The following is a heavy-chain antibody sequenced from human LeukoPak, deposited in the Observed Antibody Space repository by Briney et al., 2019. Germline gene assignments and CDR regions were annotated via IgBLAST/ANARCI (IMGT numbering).Heavy chain of an antibody. CDR2: IIPIFGTA. CDR3: ARDSGGIAVAGVDY. Sequence: SVKVSCKASGGTFSSYAISWVRQAPGQGLEWMGRIIPIFGTANYAQKFQGRVTITTDESTSTAYMELSSLRSEDTAVYYCARDSGGIAVAGVDYWGQGTLVTVSS. D-gene: IGHD6-19*01. J-gene: IGHJ4*02. V-gene: IGHV1-69*05. CDR1: GGTFSSYA.